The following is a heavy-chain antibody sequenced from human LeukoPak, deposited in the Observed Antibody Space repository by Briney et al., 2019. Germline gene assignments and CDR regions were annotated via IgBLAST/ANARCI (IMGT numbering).Heavy chain of an antibody. J-gene: IGHJ4*02. CDR1: GFTFSSYG. D-gene: IGHD3-22*01. CDR3: AKDFYGGYSSFFDY. V-gene: IGHV3-30*18. CDR2: IPYDGSNK. Sequence: GGSLRLSCAASGFTFSSYGMHWVRQAPGKGLEWVAVIPYDGSNKYYADSVKGRFTISRDNSKNTLYLQMNSLRAEDTAVYYCAKDFYGGYSSFFDYWGQGTLVTVSS.